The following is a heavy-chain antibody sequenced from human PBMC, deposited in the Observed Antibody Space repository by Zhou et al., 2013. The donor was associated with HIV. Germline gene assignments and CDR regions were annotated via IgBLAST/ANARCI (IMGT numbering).Heavy chain of an antibody. CDR2: INSDGSST. Sequence: VQLVESGGGLVQPGGPLRLSCAASGFTFSNYWMHWVRQAPGKGLVWVSRINSDGSSTSYADSVKGRFTISRDNAKNTLYLQMNSLRAEDTAVYYCARDGSWGDYNLGDAFDIWGQGTMVTVSS. CDR3: ARDGSWGDYNLGDAFDI. J-gene: IGHJ3*02. D-gene: IGHD4-17*01. CDR1: GFTFSNYW. V-gene: IGHV3-74*01.